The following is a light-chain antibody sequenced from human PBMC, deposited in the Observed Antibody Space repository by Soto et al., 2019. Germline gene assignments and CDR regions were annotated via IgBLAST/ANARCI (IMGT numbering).Light chain of an antibody. CDR3: QQRVNWPST. V-gene: IGKV3-11*01. CDR2: DVS. CDR1: QSVSSY. Sequence: EIVLTQSPATLSLSPGERATLSCRASQSVSSYLLWYQQKPGQAPRLLIYDVSTRATGIPARFSGSGSGTDFTLTISSLEPEDFAVYYCQQRVNWPSTFGQGTKLEIK. J-gene: IGKJ2*02.